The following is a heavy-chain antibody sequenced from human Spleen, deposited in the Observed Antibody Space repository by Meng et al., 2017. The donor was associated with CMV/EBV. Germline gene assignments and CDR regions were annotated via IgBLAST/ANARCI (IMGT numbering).Heavy chain of an antibody. Sequence: KASGYAFTDFYMHWVRQAPGQGLEWMGRINPHTGGTNYAQRFQDRVTMTRDTSISTAYMDLSSLRSDDTAVYCCATPKTGARGYFDYWGQGTLVTVSS. CDR2: INPHTGGT. CDR1: GYAFTDFY. D-gene: IGHD3-10*01. J-gene: IGHJ4*02. CDR3: ATPKTGARGYFDY. V-gene: IGHV1-2*06.